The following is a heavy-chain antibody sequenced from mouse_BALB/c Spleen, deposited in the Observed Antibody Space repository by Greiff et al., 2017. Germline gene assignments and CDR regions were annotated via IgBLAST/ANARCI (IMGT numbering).Heavy chain of an antibody. V-gene: IGHV1-80*01. CDR1: GYAFSSYW. Sequence: VQLQQSGAELVRPGSSVKISCKASGYAFSSYWMNWVKQRPGQGLEWIGQIYPGDGDTNYNGKFKGKATLTADKSSSTAYMQLSSLTSEDSAVYFCARSDTTVVPDYWGQGTTLTVSS. CDR3: ARSDTTVVPDY. CDR2: IYPGDGDT. D-gene: IGHD1-1*01. J-gene: IGHJ2*01.